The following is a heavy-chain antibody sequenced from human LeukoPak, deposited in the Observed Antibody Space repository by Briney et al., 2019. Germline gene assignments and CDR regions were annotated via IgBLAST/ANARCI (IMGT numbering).Heavy chain of an antibody. CDR2: IYPGDSDT. CDR3: VRGNQKYGDYVRD. CDR1: GYTFNNNY. D-gene: IGHD4-17*01. J-gene: IGHJ4*02. V-gene: IGHV5-51*01. Sequence: GESLKISCKASGYTFNNNYIAWVRQMSGKGLEWMGIIYPGDSDTRYSPSFQGHVTISADESISTAYLQWSSVTATDSAMYYCVRGNQKYGDYVRDWGRGTLVTISS.